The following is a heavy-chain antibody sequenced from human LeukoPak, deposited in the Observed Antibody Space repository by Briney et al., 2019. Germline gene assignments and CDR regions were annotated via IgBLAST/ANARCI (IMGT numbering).Heavy chain of an antibody. CDR3: ARGAAHSYGYFSDY. V-gene: IGHV3-48*01. CDR2: ISTSSNTV. Sequence: GGSLRLSCEGSGFIFSDYSMSWVRQAPGKGLEWLSFISTSSNTVYYADSVRGRFTVSRDNGNNLLFLQMTGLRAEDTAAYYCARGAAHSYGYFSDYWGQGILVAVSS. J-gene: IGHJ4*02. CDR1: GFIFSDYS. D-gene: IGHD5-18*01.